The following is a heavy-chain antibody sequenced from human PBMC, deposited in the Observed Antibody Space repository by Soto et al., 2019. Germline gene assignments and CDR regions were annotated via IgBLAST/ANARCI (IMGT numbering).Heavy chain of an antibody. V-gene: IGHV1-18*01. CDR3: ARDRSGWYDF. Sequence: QVQLVQSAAEVGKPGASVKVSCKASGYTFTTIRLSWVRQAPGQGLEWMGWIRPHNGDTKYAQKFQGRVTMTADTPTTTAYMEVRSLRPDDTAVFYCARDRSGWYDFWGQGTLVTVSS. CDR1: GYTFTTIR. D-gene: IGHD6-19*01. J-gene: IGHJ5*01. CDR2: IRPHNGDT.